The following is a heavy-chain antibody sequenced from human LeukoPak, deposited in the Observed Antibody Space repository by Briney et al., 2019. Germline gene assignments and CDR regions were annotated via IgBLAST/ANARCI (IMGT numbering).Heavy chain of an antibody. CDR3: AREALPNEDYYYYMDV. Sequence: SETPSLNCTVSGGSISSSSFYWGWIRQPPGKGLEWIGSIHYSGSTYYNPSLKSRVTISVDTSKNQFSLKLSSVTAADTAVYYCAREALPNEDYYYYMDVWGKGTTVTVSS. J-gene: IGHJ6*03. CDR2: IHYSGST. V-gene: IGHV4-39*01. D-gene: IGHD1-1*01. CDR1: GGSISSSSFY.